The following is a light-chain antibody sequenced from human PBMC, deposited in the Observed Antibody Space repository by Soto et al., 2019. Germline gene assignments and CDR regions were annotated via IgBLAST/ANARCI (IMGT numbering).Light chain of an antibody. CDR3: QQYGGSPRT. J-gene: IGKJ1*01. CDR1: QSVSSSY. CDR2: DAS. V-gene: IGKV3-20*01. Sequence: EIVLTQSPGTLSLSPGERAILSCRASQSVSSSYLAWYQQKPGQAPRLLIYDASTRATGIPDRFSGSGSVTDFTLTISRLDPEDFAVYYCQQYGGSPRTFGQGTRGDIK.